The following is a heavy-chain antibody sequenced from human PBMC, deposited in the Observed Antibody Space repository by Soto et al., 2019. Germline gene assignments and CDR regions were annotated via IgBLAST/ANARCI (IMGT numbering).Heavy chain of an antibody. D-gene: IGHD6-19*01. CDR3: ARARSSGWYRNWFDP. CDR2: INHSGST. V-gene: IGHV4-34*01. CDR1: GGSFSGYY. Sequence: ASETLSLTCAVYGGSFSGYYWSWIRQPPGKGLEWIGEINHSGSTNYNPSLKSRVTVSVDTSKNQFSLKLSSVTAADTAVYYCARARSSGWYRNWFDPWGQGTLVTVSS. J-gene: IGHJ5*02.